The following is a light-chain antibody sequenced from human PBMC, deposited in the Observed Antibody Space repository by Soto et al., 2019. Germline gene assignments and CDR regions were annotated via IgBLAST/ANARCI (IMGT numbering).Light chain of an antibody. Sequence: QSVLTQSPSASGTPGQRVIISCSGSRSNIGSNTVNWYQQLPGAAPKLLIYSHNQRPSGVPDRFSGSQSGTSASLAISGLQSEDEADYYCATWDDRLDGYVFGTGTQLTVL. CDR3: ATWDDRLDGYV. J-gene: IGLJ1*01. CDR1: RSNIGSNT. CDR2: SHN. V-gene: IGLV1-44*01.